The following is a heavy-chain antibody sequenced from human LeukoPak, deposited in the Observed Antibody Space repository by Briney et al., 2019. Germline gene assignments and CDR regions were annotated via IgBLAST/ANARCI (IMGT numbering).Heavy chain of an antibody. V-gene: IGHV1-2*02. Sequence: ASVKVSCKASGYTFTGYYMHWVRQAPGQGLEWMGWINPNSGGTNYAQKFQGRVTMTRDTSISTAYMELGRLRSDDTAVYYCARAGRAAANWFDPWGQGTLVTVSS. CDR1: GYTFTGYY. J-gene: IGHJ5*02. CDR3: ARAGRAAANWFDP. D-gene: IGHD2-2*01. CDR2: INPNSGGT.